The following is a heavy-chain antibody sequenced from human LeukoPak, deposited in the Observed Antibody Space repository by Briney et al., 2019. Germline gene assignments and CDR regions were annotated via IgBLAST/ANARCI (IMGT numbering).Heavy chain of an antibody. CDR1: GYSFTNYW. CDR2: IYPDDSDT. Sequence: GESLKISCKGSGYSFTNYWIGWVRQMPGRGLEWMGIIYPDDSDTRYSPSFQGQVTISADKSISTAYLQWSSLKASDTAIYYCARPKTLGGYNYEFEFWGQGTLVTVSS. CDR3: ARPKTLGGYNYEFEF. V-gene: IGHV5-51*01. D-gene: IGHD5-18*01. J-gene: IGHJ4*02.